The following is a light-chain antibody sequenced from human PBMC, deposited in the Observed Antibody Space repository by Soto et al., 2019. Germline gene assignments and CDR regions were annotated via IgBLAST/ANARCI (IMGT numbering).Light chain of an antibody. CDR1: QRISNSY. CDR2: GAS. Sequence: EIVLTQSPGTLSLSPGERATLSCRASQRISNSYLAWYQQKPGQAPRLLIYGASSRATGIPERFSGSGSVTDFTLTISRLEPEDFAVYYCQQRSNWPRAFGGGTKVDIK. CDR3: QQRSNWPRA. V-gene: IGKV3D-20*02. J-gene: IGKJ4*01.